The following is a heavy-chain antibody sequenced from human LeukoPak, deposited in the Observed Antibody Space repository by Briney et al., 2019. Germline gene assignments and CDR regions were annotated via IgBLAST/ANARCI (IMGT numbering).Heavy chain of an antibody. CDR1: GGSISSSSYY. J-gene: IGHJ6*03. CDR2: IYYSGST. CDR3: AREMGATKAYYYYYYMDV. D-gene: IGHD1-26*01. Sequence: SETLSLTCTVSGGSISSSSYYWGWIRQPPGKGLEWIGRIYYSGSTYYNPSLKSRVTISVDTSKNQFSLKLSSVTAADTAAYYCAREMGATKAYYYYYYMDVWAQGTLVTVSS. V-gene: IGHV4-39*07.